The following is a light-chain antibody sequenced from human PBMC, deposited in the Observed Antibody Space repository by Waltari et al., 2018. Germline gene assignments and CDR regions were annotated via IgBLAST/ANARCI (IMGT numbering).Light chain of an antibody. J-gene: IGKJ1*01. Sequence: DIQMTQSPSTLSASVGDRVTITCRASENINNWLAWYQQKPGKAPSLLIYKSSSLQTGVSERFSGSGSGTEFTLTINSLQLDDSATYHCQQYRTFHWTFGQGTKVEIK. CDR2: KSS. CDR3: QQYRTFHWT. CDR1: ENINNW. V-gene: IGKV1-5*03.